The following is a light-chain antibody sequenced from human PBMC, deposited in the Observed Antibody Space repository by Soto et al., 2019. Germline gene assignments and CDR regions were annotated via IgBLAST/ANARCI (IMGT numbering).Light chain of an antibody. J-gene: IGKJ4*01. CDR2: ATS. CDR1: QGIRSD. V-gene: IGKV1-17*01. Sequence: DIQMTQSPSSLSASVGDRVTITCRASQGIRSDLGWYQQKPGKAPKRLIYATSTLQGGVPPRFSGSGSGTEFTLTINSLQPEDFATYYCLQHGSYPLTFGGGTKVEIK. CDR3: LQHGSYPLT.